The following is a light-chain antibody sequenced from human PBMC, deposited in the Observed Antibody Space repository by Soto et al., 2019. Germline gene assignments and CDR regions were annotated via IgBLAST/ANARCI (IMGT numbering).Light chain of an antibody. CDR2: DVS. J-gene: IGLJ1*01. Sequence: XGXSSDFGGYNYVSWYQQHPGKAPKLMIYDVSKRPSGVPDRFSGSKSGNTASLTISGLQAEDEADYYCCSYAGSYTFEVFGTGTKVTVL. CDR1: SSDFGGYNY. V-gene: IGLV2-11*01. CDR3: CSYAGSYTFEV.